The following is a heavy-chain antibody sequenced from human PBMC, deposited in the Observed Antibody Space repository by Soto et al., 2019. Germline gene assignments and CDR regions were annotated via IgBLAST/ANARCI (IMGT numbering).Heavy chain of an antibody. CDR1: GLTFSTNT. J-gene: IGHJ4*02. Sequence: EVQLVESGGGFVQRGGSLRLSCAVSGLTFSTNTINWVRQAPGKGLEWVSYISTSSTAIYYADSVKGRFTISRDDAKSSLYLQMNSLRDEDTAGYYCVITDSGRERGYWGQGTLVTVSS. V-gene: IGHV3-48*02. CDR3: VITDSGRERGY. D-gene: IGHD3-10*01. CDR2: ISTSSTAI.